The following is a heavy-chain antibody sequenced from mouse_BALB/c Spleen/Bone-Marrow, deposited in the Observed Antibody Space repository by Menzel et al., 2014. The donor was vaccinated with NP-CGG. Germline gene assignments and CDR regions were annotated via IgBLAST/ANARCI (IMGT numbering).Heavy chain of an antibody. CDR1: GYTFSTYW. Sequence: ESGAELMKPGASVKISCKATGYTFSTYWIEWVKQRPGHGLEWIGEILPGSGTTNYNEKFKGKATFTADTSSNTAYMQLSSLTSEDSAVYYCARPITTGGFAYWGQGTLVTVSA. CDR2: ILPGSGTT. J-gene: IGHJ3*01. V-gene: IGHV1-9*01. D-gene: IGHD2-4*01. CDR3: ARPITTGGFAY.